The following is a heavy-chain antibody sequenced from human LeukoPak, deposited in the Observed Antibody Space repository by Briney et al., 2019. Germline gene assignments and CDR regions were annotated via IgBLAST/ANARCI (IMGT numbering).Heavy chain of an antibody. Sequence: GGSLRLSCTASGFTFGDYAMSWVRQAPGKGLEWVGFIRSKAYGKTTEYAASVKGRFTISRDDSKSIAYLQMNSLKTEDTAVYYCTRDRLRSYFGYWGQGTLVTVSS. CDR1: GFTFGDYA. CDR2: IRSKAYGKTT. J-gene: IGHJ4*02. CDR3: TRDRLRSYFGY. D-gene: IGHD4-17*01. V-gene: IGHV3-49*04.